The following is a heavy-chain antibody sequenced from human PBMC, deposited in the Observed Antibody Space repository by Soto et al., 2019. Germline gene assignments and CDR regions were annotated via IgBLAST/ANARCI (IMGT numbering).Heavy chain of an antibody. CDR1: GYSFTSYW. D-gene: IGHD5-12*01. Sequence: ESLKISCKGSGYSFTSYWIGWVRQMPGTGLEWMGIIYPGDSDTRYSPSFQGQVTISADKSISTAYLQWSSLKASDTAMYYCARQERDGYNYYYYYGMDVWGQGTTVTVSS. CDR2: IYPGDSDT. V-gene: IGHV5-51*01. CDR3: ARQERDGYNYYYYYGMDV. J-gene: IGHJ6*02.